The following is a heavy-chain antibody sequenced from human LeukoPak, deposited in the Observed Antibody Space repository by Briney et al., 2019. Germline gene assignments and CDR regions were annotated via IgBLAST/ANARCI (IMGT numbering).Heavy chain of an antibody. Sequence: GGSLRLSCAASGFTFSSYSMTWVRQAPGKGLGGGSVISGSGGSAYYGDSVKGRFTISRDNSKNTLYLQMNSLRAEDTAVYYCARAAMVRGVDYFDYWGQGTLVTVSS. D-gene: IGHD3-10*01. V-gene: IGHV3-23*01. J-gene: IGHJ4*02. CDR1: GFTFSSYS. CDR2: ISGSGGSA. CDR3: ARAAMVRGVDYFDY.